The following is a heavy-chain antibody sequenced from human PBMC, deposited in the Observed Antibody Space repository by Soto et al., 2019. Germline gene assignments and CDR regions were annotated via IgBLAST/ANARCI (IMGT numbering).Heavy chain of an antibody. CDR2: IYYSGST. CDR1: GGSISSGDYY. D-gene: IGHD2-15*01. J-gene: IGHJ5*02. V-gene: IGHV4-30-4*01. CDR3: ARDNSIVSFDP. Sequence: KASETLSLTCTVSGGSISSGDYYWSWVRQPPGKGLEWIGYIYYSGSTYYNPSLKSRVTISVDTSKNQFSLKLSSVTAADTAVYYCARDNSIVSFDPWGQGTLVTVSS.